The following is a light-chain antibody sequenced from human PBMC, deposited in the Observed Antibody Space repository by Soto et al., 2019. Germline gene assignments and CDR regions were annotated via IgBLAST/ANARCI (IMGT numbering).Light chain of an antibody. J-gene: IGLJ1*01. CDR2: EVT. CDR1: SSDVGGYDY. Sequence: QSVLTQPPSASGSPGQSVTISCTGTSSDVGGYDYVSWYQQRPGKAPKLLIHEVTKRPSGVPDRFSGSKSGNTASLTVSGLQAEDEADYYCSSYAGRTLYVFGIGTKVTVL. V-gene: IGLV2-8*01. CDR3: SSYAGRTLYV.